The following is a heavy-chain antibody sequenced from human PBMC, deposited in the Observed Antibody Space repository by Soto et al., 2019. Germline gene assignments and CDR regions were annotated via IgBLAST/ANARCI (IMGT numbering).Heavy chain of an antibody. D-gene: IGHD2-8*01. J-gene: IGHJ6*02. CDR3: AKNGQPPYYYYGLDV. Sequence: GASVKVSCKASGYTFTIYGISCVRQAPGQGLEWMGWISGYNGDTNYAQKFQDRVSMTIDTSTGTAYMELRSLTSDDTAIYYCAKNGQPPYYYYGLDVWGQGTKVTVSS. V-gene: IGHV1-18*01. CDR2: ISGYNGDT. CDR1: GYTFTIYG.